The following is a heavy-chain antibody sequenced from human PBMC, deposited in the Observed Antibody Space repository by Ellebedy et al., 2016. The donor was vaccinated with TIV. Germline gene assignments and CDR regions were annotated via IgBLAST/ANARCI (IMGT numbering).Heavy chain of an antibody. D-gene: IGHD4-23*01. CDR3: ARDPVGVGPAFDV. CDR1: GFTFSSGD. CDR2: INARGGNT. V-gene: IGHV3-23*01. Sequence: PGGSLRLSCAASGFTFSSGDMSWVRQAPGKGLEWVSTINARGGNTYYGDSVKGRFTISRDNSKDTLYLQVNSLRAEDTAVYYCARDPVGVGPAFDVWGQGTMVTVSS. J-gene: IGHJ3*01.